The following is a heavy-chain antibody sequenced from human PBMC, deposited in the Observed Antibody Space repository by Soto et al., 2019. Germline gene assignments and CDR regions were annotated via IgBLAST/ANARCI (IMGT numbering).Heavy chain of an antibody. CDR2: ISYDGSVK. CDR1: GFTVSNYG. V-gene: IGHV3-30*18. J-gene: IGHJ4*02. Sequence: GGSLRLSCAASGFTVSNYGMHWVRQAPGKGLEWVAIISYDGSVKYFGDSVKGRFTISRDDSQHTLFLQMSSLRAEDTAVYYCAKPSEPFRAPYYFDSWGQGTLVTVSS. CDR3: AKPSEPFRAPYYFDS. D-gene: IGHD1-26*01.